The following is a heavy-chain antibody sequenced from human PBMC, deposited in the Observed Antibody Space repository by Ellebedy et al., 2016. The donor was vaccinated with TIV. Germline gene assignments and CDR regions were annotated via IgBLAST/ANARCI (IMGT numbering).Heavy chain of an antibody. D-gene: IGHD3-16*01. CDR3: ATEFTSSGGAY. V-gene: IGHV3-30*04. CDR1: GIGLTGFTFSSYA. Sequence: GGSLRLXXAASGIGLTGFTFSSYAMPWVRQTPGKGLEWVAVTGSDGSNEHYLESVRGRFTISRDNSQNTVYLQMSRLRPEDTAVYYCATEFTSSGGAYWGQGTLVTVSS. CDR2: TGSDGSNE. J-gene: IGHJ4*02.